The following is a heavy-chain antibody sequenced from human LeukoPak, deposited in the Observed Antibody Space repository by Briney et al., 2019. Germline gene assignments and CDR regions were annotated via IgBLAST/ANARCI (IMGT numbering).Heavy chain of an antibody. CDR1: NYTFTNYG. V-gene: IGHV1-18*01. J-gene: IGHJ6*03. D-gene: IGHD6-19*01. CDR3: ARSIAVAGLPHYSYYMDV. CDR2: ISGYNGKT. Sequence: ASVKVSCKASNYTFTNYGISWVRQAPGQGLEWMGWISGYNGKTNYAQNFQGRVTMTRDTSISTAYMELSRLRSDDTAVYYCARSIAVAGLPHYSYYMDVWGKGATVTVSS.